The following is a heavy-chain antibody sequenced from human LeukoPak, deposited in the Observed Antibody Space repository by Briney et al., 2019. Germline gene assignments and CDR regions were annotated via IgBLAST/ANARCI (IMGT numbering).Heavy chain of an antibody. D-gene: IGHD3-10*01. CDR2: INHSGST. Sequence: KPSETLSLTCAVYGVSFSGYYWSWIRQPPGKGLEWIGEINHSGSTNYNPSLKSRVTISVDTSKNQFSLKLSSVTAADTAVYYCARVPYYRRGFGYWGQGTLVTVSS. CDR3: ARVPYYRRGFGY. CDR1: GVSFSGYY. V-gene: IGHV4-34*01. J-gene: IGHJ4*02.